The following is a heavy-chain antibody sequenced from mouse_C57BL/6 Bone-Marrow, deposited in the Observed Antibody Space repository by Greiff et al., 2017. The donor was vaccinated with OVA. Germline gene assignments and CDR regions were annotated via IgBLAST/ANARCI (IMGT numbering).Heavy chain of an antibody. CDR1: GYTFTDYY. CDR2: IFPGSGST. Sequence: VKLVESGPELVKPGASVKISCKASGYTFTDYYINWVKQRPGQGLEWIGWIFPGSGSTYYNEKFKGKATLTVDKSSSTAYMLLSSLTSEDSAVYFCARHSNYGDYYAMDYWGQGTSVTVSS. D-gene: IGHD2-5*01. V-gene: IGHV1-75*01. J-gene: IGHJ4*01. CDR3: ARHSNYGDYYAMDY.